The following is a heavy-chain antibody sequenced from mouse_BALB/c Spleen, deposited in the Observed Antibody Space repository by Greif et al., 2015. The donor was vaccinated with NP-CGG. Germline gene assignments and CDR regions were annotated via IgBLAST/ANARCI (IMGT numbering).Heavy chain of an antibody. D-gene: IGHD3-3*01. V-gene: IGHV1-18*01. CDR3: GIGDFDEEDAMDY. J-gene: IGHJ4*01. Sequence: VQLQQSGPELVKPGASVKISCKTSGYTFTEYTMHWVRQSHGKSLEWIGGINPNNGGTSYNQKFKGKATLTVDKSSSTAYMELRSLTSEDSAVYYSGIGDFDEEDAMDYWGQGTSVPGSS. CDR2: INPNNGGT. CDR1: GYTFTEYT.